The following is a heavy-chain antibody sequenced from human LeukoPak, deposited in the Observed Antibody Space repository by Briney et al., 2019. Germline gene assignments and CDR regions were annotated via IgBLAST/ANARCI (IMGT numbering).Heavy chain of an antibody. CDR2: IYHSGST. CDR1: GYSISSGYY. J-gene: IGHJ2*01. CDR3: ARSWGPPSLTSNWYKYWYFDL. D-gene: IGHD6-13*01. Sequence: SETLSLTCTVSGYSISSGYYWGWIRQPPGKGLEWIGSIYHSGSTYYNPSLKSRVTISVDTSRNQFSLKLTSLTAADTAVYYCARSWGPPSLTSNWYKYWYFDLWGRGTLVTVSS. V-gene: IGHV4-38-2*02.